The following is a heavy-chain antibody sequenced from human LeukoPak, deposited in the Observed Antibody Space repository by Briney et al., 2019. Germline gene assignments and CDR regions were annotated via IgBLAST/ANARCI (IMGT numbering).Heavy chain of an antibody. Sequence: PGGSLRLSCAASGFTFSSYGMHWVRQAPGKGLEWVAFIRYDGSNKYYADSVKGRFTISRDNSKNTLYLQMNSLRAEDTAVYYCAKDDNVLLWFGEGPIGYWGQGTLVTVSS. CDR1: GFTFSSYG. D-gene: IGHD3-10*01. CDR2: IRYDGSNK. V-gene: IGHV3-30*02. CDR3: AKDDNVLLWFGEGPIGY. J-gene: IGHJ4*02.